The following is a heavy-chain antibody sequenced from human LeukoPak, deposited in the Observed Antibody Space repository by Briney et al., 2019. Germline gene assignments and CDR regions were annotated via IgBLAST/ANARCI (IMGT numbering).Heavy chain of an antibody. CDR1: GYTFTGYY. CDR2: SISILGLA. V-gene: IGHV1-69*04. D-gene: IGHD6-19*01. Sequence: ASVKVSCKASGYTFTGYYMHGVRQAPGQGLEWMGRSISILGLANYAQKFQGRVTITADKSTSTAYMELSSLRSEDTAVYYCARVRAGIAVAGSPVDYWGQGTLVTVSS. J-gene: IGHJ4*02. CDR3: ARVRAGIAVAGSPVDY.